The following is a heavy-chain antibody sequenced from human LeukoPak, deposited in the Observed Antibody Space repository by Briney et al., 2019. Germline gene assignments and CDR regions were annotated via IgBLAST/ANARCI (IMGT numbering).Heavy chain of an antibody. Sequence: PSETLSLTCTVSGGSISSYYWSWIRQPPGKGLEWIGSIYYSGSTYYNPSLKSRVTISVDTSKNQFSLKLSSVTAADTAVYYCARVRDEDAFDIWGQGTMVTVSS. V-gene: IGHV4-39*01. CDR1: GGSISSYY. J-gene: IGHJ3*02. CDR3: ARVRDEDAFDI. D-gene: IGHD4/OR15-4a*01. CDR2: IYYSGST.